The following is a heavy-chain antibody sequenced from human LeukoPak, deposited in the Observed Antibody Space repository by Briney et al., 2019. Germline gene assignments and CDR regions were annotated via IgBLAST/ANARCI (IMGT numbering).Heavy chain of an antibody. CDR1: GFTFSTYW. J-gene: IGHJ6*02. V-gene: IGHV3-7*01. D-gene: IGHD6-13*01. Sequence: GGSLRLSCSASGFTFSTYWMSWVRQAPGKGLEWVANMKRDGSEIYYVDSVKGRFTISRDNAKNSLFLQMNSLRAEDTAVYYCARVRAADRYYYYGMGVWGQGTTVTVSS. CDR2: MKRDGSEI. CDR3: ARVRAADRYYYYGMGV.